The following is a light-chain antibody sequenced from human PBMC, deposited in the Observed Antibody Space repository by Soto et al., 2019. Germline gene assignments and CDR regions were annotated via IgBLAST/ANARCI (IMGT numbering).Light chain of an antibody. CDR2: DAS. J-gene: IGKJ1*01. CDR3: QQRSNWWT. V-gene: IGKV3-11*01. CDR1: QSVSNY. Sequence: EVVLTQSPATLALSPGERATLSCRASQSVSNYLAWYQQRPGQAPRLLIYDASNRATGIPARFSGSGSGTDFTLTISSLEPEDFAVYYCQQRSNWWTFGPGTKVEMK.